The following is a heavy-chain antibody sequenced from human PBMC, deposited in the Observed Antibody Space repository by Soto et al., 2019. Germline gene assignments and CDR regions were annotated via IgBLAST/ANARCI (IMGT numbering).Heavy chain of an antibody. J-gene: IGHJ4*02. CDR2: INPSGGST. CDR3: ALSSGYYLGFDY. V-gene: IGHV1-46*01. CDR1: GYTFTSYY. Sequence: QVQLVQSGAEVKKPGASVKVSCKTSGYTFTSYYIHWVRQAPGQGLEWMGIINPSGGSTTYAQKVQGRVTVTTDTSTTTAYMELSSLRSEDTAVYFCALSSGYYLGFDYWGQGTLVTVSS. D-gene: IGHD3-22*01.